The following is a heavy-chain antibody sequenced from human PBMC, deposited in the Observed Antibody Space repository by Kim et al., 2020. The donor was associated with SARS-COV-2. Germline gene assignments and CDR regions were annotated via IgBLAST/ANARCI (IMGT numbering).Heavy chain of an antibody. J-gene: IGHJ4*02. CDR3: ARSRGDDAYSFDY. Sequence: YANGVEARFTSPRENAKNSLYMQMNSVRGEATAVYYCARSRGDDAYSFDYWGQGTLVTVSS. V-gene: IGHV3-11*03. D-gene: IGHD2-21*02.